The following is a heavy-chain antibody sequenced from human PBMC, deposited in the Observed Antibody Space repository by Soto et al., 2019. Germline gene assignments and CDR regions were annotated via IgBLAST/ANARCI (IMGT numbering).Heavy chain of an antibody. Sequence: CSAAGFIFGDYAMSWFRQAPGKGLEWVGFIRSKTYGGTTENAASVKGRFTISRDDSKSIAYLQMNSLKTEDTGVYYCTRDLAAAGNRYYYGMDVWGQGTTVTVSS. D-gene: IGHD6-13*01. J-gene: IGHJ6*02. CDR1: GFIFGDYA. V-gene: IGHV3-49*03. CDR2: IRSKTYGGTT. CDR3: TRDLAAAGNRYYYGMDV.